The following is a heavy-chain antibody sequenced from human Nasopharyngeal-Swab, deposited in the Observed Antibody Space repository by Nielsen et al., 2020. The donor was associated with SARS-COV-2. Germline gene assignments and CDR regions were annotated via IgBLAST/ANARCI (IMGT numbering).Heavy chain of an antibody. CDR3: ARDYRTYYYDSSGYYASYYYGMDV. D-gene: IGHD3-22*01. Sequence: GGSLRLSCAASGFTFSSYGMNWVRQAPGKGLEWVSYISSSGSTIYYADSVKGRFTISRDNAKNSLYLQMNSLRAEDTAVYYCARDYRTYYYDSSGYYASYYYGMDVWGQGTTVTVSS. V-gene: IGHV3-48*04. CDR2: ISSSGSTI. J-gene: IGHJ6*02. CDR1: GFTFSSYG.